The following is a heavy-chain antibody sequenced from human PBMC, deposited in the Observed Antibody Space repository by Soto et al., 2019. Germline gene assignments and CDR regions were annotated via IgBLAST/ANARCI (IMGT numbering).Heavy chain of an antibody. J-gene: IGHJ4*02. CDR3: AKGGPDAFCGGGRCYFDS. V-gene: IGHV3-9*01. CDR1: GFTFDDYA. D-gene: IGHD2-15*01. CDR2: ISWNGNII. Sequence: EVQLVESGGGLVQPGRSLRLSCAASGFTFDDYAMHWVRRVPGEGLEWVSSISWNGNIIGYADSVKGRFTISRDNAKNSLYLQMNSLRPEDTALYYCAKGGPDAFCGGGRCYFDSWGQGTLVTVSS.